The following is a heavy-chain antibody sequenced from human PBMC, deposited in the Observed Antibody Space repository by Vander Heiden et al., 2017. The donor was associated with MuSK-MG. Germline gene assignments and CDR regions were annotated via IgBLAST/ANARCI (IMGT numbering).Heavy chain of an antibody. CDR3: ATTVSVGYIYGYVSFDY. V-gene: IGHV1-24*01. J-gene: IGHJ4*02. D-gene: IGHD5-18*01. CDR2: FDPEDGET. CDR1: GYTLTELS. Sequence: QVQLVQSGAEVKKPGASVKVSCKVSGYTLTELSMHWVRQAPGKGLEWMGGFDPEDGETIYAQKFQGRVTMTEDTSTDTAYMEMSSLRSEDTAVYYCATTVSVGYIYGYVSFDYWGQGTMVTIYS.